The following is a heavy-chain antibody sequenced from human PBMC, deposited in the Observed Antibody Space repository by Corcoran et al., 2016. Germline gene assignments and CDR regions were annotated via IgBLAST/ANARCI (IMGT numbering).Heavy chain of an antibody. CDR2: ISSSSSYI. J-gene: IGHJ4*02. V-gene: IGHV3-21*01. CDR1: GFTFSSYS. Sequence: EVQLVESGGGLVKPGGSLRLSCAASGFTFSSYSMNWVRQAPGKGLEWVSSISSSSSYIYYADSVKGRFTISRDNAKNSLYLQMNSLRAEDTAVYYCARDQVPYYYDSSGYQPWGQGTLVTVSS. D-gene: IGHD3-22*01. CDR3: ARDQVPYYYDSSGYQP.